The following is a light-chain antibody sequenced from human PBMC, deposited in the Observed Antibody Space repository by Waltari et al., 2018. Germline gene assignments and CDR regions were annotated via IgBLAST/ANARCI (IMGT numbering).Light chain of an antibody. CDR2: DVS. CDR1: SSDVGGYNS. V-gene: IGLV2-23*02. J-gene: IGLJ2*01. Sequence: QSALTQPASVSGSPGQSITISCTGTSSDVGGYNSVSWYQHHPGKAPKVIIYDVSQRPSGVSNRFSCSKSGNTASLTISGLQPEDEADYFCCSYAGNYIHVLFGGGTKLTVL. CDR3: CSYAGNYIHVL.